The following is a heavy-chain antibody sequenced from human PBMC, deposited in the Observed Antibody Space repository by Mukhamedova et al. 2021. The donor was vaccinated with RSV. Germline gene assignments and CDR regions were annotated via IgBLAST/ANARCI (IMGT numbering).Heavy chain of an antibody. Sequence: GLEWVSLISSVGGPYYSDSVKGRFTISSDNSKYTLYLQMNSLRASDTAVYYCARATYSYDGSGYSHWYFDLW. D-gene: IGHD3-22*01. CDR2: ISSVGGP. J-gene: IGHJ2*01. CDR3: ARATYSYDGSGYSHWYFDL. V-gene: IGHV3-66*02.